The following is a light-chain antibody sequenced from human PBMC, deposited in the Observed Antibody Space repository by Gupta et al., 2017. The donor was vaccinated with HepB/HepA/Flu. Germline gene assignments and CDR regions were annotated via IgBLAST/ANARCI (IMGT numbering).Light chain of an antibody. CDR2: WAS. CDR1: QSVLYSSNNKNY. CDR3: QQDYSPNA. J-gene: IGKJ3*01. V-gene: IGKV4-1*01. Sequence: DIVMTQSPDSLAVSLGERATINCKSSQSVLYSSNNKNYLAWYQQKAGRPPKLIIYWASNRESGVTDRFSGSGAGRDFTLTSSSRQGEDVAVYYRQQDYSPNAFGHGTKVDIK.